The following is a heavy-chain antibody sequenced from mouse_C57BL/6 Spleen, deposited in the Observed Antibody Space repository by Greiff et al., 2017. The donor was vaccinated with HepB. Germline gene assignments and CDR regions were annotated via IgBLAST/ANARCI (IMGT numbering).Heavy chain of an antibody. CDR2: IYPSDSET. D-gene: IGHD1-1*01. V-gene: IGHV1-61*01. CDR3: ARVDYGSSYWYFDV. CDR1: GYTFTSYW. Sequence: QVHVKQPGAELVRPGSSVKLSCKASGYTFTSYWMDWVKQRPGQGLEWIGNIYPSDSETHYNQKFKDKATLTVDKSSSTAYMQLSSLTSEDSAVYYCARVDYGSSYWYFDVWGTGTTVTVSS. J-gene: IGHJ1*03.